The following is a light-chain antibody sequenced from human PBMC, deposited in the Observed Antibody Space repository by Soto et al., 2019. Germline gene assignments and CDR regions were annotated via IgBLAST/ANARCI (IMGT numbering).Light chain of an antibody. J-gene: IGKJ1*01. CDR1: QSIDSY. CDR2: AAS. V-gene: IGKV1-39*01. CDR3: QQCYNSPLT. Sequence: DIQMTQSPSSLSASVGDRATISCRASQSIDSYLTWYQQRPGKAPKLLIYAASSLQSGVPERFSGSGSGTDFTLTISSLQLDDFATYYCQQCYNSPLTFGQGTKVDIK.